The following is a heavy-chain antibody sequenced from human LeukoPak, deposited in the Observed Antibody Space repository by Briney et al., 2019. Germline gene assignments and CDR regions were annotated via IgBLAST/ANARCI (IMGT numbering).Heavy chain of an antibody. D-gene: IGHD3-10*01. J-gene: IGHJ6*03. Sequence: SETLSLNCAVYGGSFSGYYWMWIRQPPGQGREGIREINHCGSTNYNPSLKSRVNISVDTSKTQITIKLRSMTAADTAVYYCARREQADYYDYYYYYMDVWGKGTTVTVSS. CDR3: ARREQADYYDYYYYYMDV. V-gene: IGHV4-34*01. CDR1: GGSFSGYY. CDR2: INHCGST.